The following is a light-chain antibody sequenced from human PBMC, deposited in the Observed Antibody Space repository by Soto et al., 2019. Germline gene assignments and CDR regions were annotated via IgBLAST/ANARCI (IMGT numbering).Light chain of an antibody. Sequence: QSVLTQPPSVSGAPGQRVTISCTGSRSNIGAGYDVHWYQQLPGTAPNLLIYGNSNRPSGVPDRFSGSKSGTSASLAITGLQAEDEADYYCQSYDSSLSGSGVFGGGTKVTVL. CDR1: RSNIGAGYD. CDR3: QSYDSSLSGSGV. CDR2: GNS. V-gene: IGLV1-40*01. J-gene: IGLJ2*01.